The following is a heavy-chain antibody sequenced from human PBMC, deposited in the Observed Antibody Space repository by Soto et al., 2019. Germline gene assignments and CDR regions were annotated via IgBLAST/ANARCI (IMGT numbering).Heavy chain of an antibody. Sequence: PVESLKISCKGSGYIFTNHWICWGLEMPVKGLEWMGIIHPGDSDIRYSPSFKGQVTISADKSISTAYLQWSSLKASDTAMYYCATPRESSIAAHGFDYWGQGTLVTVSS. V-gene: IGHV5-51*01. CDR3: ATPRESSIAAHGFDY. D-gene: IGHD6-6*01. CDR1: GYIFTNHW. J-gene: IGHJ4*02. CDR2: IHPGDSDI.